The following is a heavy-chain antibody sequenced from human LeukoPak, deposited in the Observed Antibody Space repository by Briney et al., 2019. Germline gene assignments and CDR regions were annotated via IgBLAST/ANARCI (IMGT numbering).Heavy chain of an antibody. Sequence: GASVTVSCKASGYTFTGYYMHWVRQAPGQGLEWMGWINPNSGGTNYAQKFQGRVTMTRDTSISTLYLELSRLTSDDTAVYFCARGTMHLDYWGQGTLVTVSS. V-gene: IGHV1-2*02. J-gene: IGHJ4*02. CDR2: INPNSGGT. CDR3: ARGTMHLDY. CDR1: GYTFTGYY. D-gene: IGHD5-24*01.